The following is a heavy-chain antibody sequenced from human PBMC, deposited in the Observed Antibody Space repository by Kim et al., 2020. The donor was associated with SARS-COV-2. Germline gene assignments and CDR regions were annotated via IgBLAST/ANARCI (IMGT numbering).Heavy chain of an antibody. J-gene: IGHJ6*02. D-gene: IGHD2-2*01. CDR3: ATRQVVVVPAAMDYYYYYSMDV. CDR2: IDPSDSYT. CDR1: GYSFTSYW. Sequence: GESLKISCKGSGYSFTSYWISWVRQMPGKGLEWMGRIDPSDSYTNYSPSFQGHVTISADKSISTAYLQWSSLKASDTAMYYCATRQVVVVPAAMDYYYYYSMDVWGQGTTVTVSS. V-gene: IGHV5-10-1*01.